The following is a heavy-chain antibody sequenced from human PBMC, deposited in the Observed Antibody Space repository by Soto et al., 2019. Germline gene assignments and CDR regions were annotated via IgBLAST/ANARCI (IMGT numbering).Heavy chain of an antibody. CDR2: IVVGSGNT. CDR1: GFTFTSSA. V-gene: IGHV1-58*01. CDR3: AALIAAAGTTETWFDP. J-gene: IGHJ5*02. Sequence: PSVKVSCXASGFTFTSSAVQWVRQARGQRLEWIGWIVVGSGNTNYAQKFQERVTITRDMSTSTAYMELSSLRSEDTAVYYCAALIAAAGTTETWFDPWGQGTLVTVSS. D-gene: IGHD6-13*01.